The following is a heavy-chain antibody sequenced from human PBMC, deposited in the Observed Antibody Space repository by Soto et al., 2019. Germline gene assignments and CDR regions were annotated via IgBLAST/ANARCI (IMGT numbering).Heavy chain of an antibody. J-gene: IGHJ4*02. D-gene: IGHD6-13*01. Sequence: WETLSHTCAVSRDSITSDKLWSCIRQPPGKGLQWIGEIYHSGSSKYNPSLKSRVIISVDKSKNQFSLKVSSMTAADTAVYYCARGETQQQRDHWGQGTLVTVSS. CDR1: RDSITSDKL. CDR3: ARGETQQQRDH. CDR2: IYHSGSS. V-gene: IGHV4-4*02.